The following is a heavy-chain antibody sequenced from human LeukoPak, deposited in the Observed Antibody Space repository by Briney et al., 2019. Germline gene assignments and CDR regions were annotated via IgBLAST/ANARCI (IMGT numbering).Heavy chain of an antibody. CDR3: ARDGPYGSGSYWFDY. V-gene: IGHV4-59*01. J-gene: IGHJ4*02. Sequence: PSETLSLTCTVSGGSISSYYWSWIRQPPGKGLEWIGYIYYSGSTNYNPSLKSRVTISVDTSKNQFSLKLSSVTAADTAVYYCARDGPYGSGSYWFDYWGQGTLVTVSS. CDR2: IYYSGST. CDR1: GGSISSYY. D-gene: IGHD3-10*01.